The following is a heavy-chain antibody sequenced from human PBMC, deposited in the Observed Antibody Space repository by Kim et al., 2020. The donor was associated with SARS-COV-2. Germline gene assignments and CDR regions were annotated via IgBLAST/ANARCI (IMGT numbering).Heavy chain of an antibody. D-gene: IGHD4-17*01. V-gene: IGHV1-69*04. J-gene: IGHJ5*02. CDR1: GGTFSSYA. CDR2: IIPTLDIP. CDR3: ARDIYSDYSGFDL. Sequence: SVKVSCKASGGTFSSYAISWVRQAPGQGLEWVGRIIPTLDIPNYAQKFQGRVIINADTSTNTVFLDLRSLRADDTATYFCARDIYSDYSGFDLWGQGTLVSVSS.